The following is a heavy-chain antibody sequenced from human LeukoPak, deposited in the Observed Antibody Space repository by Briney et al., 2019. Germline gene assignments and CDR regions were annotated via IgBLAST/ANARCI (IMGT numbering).Heavy chain of an antibody. CDR1: GFTFSSYG. V-gene: IGHV3-30*03. CDR2: ISYDGSNK. CDR3: ARDGGEAASDY. J-gene: IGHJ4*02. D-gene: IGHD6-13*01. Sequence: GRSRRLSCAASGFTFSSYGMHWVRQAPGKGLEWVAVISYDGSNKYYADSVKGRFTISRDNSKNTLYLQMNSLRAEDTAVYYCARDGGEAASDYWGQGTLVTVSS.